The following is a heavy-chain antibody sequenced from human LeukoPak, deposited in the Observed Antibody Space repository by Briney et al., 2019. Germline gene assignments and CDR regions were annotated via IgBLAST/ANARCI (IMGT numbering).Heavy chain of an antibody. D-gene: IGHD3-10*01. CDR2: ISGSGGST. J-gene: IGHJ4*02. V-gene: IGHV3-23*01. Sequence: PGGSLRLSCAASGFTFSSYAMSWVRQAPGKGLEWVSAISGSGGSTYYADSVKGWFTISRDNSKNTLYLQMNSLRAEDTAVYYCAKDRELRGVIYWNTDYWGQGTLVTVSS. CDR3: AKDRELRGVIYWNTDY. CDR1: GFTFSSYA.